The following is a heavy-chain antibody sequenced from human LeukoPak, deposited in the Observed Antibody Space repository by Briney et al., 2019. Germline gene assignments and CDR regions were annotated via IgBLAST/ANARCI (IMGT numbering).Heavy chain of an antibody. D-gene: IGHD3-10*01. CDR2: IRYDGSNK. J-gene: IGHJ6*03. V-gene: IGHV3-30*02. CDR1: GFTFSSYG. CDR3: AKAIMVRGVIITKSASLNYMDV. Sequence: PGGSLRLSCAASGFTFSSYGMHWVRQAPGKGLEWVAFIRYDGSNKYYADSVKGRFTISRDNSKNTLYLQMNSLRAEDTAVYYCAKAIMVRGVIITKSASLNYMDVWGKGTTVTISS.